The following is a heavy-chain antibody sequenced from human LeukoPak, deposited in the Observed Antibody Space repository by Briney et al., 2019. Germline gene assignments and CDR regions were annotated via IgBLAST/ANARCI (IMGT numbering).Heavy chain of an antibody. CDR2: IIPIFGTA. J-gene: IGHJ1*01. V-gene: IGHV1-69*05. D-gene: IGHD6-19*01. Sequence: SVKVSCKASGGTFSSYAISWVRQAPGQGLEWMGRIIPIFGTANYAQKFQGRVTITTDESTSTAYMELSSLRSEDTAVYYCARTGIAVAGGAGYFQHWGQGTLVTVSS. CDR3: ARTGIAVAGGAGYFQH. CDR1: GGTFSSYA.